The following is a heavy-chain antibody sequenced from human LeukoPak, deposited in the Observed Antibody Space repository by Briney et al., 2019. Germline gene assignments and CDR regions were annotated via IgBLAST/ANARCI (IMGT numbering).Heavy chain of an antibody. V-gene: IGHV3-23*01. J-gene: IGHJ4*02. CDR3: AKDSEPTYDFWSGYPTWDY. CDR2: ISGSGGST. D-gene: IGHD3-3*01. CDR1: GLTFSSYA. Sequence: GGSLRLSCAASGLTFSSYAMSWVRQAPGKGLEWVSAISGSGGSTYYADSVKGRFTISRDNSKNTLYLQMNSLRAEDTAVYYCAKDSEPTYDFWSGYPTWDYWGQGTLVTVSS.